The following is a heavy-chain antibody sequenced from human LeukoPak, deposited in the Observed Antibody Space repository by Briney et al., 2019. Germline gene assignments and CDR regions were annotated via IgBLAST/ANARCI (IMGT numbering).Heavy chain of an antibody. J-gene: IGHJ4*02. CDR1: GGSISPYY. Sequence: SETLSLTCTVSGGSISPYYWSWVRQPPGRGLEWIGYIYYSGSTDYNPSLKSRVTTSRDTSKNQFSLKLISVTAADTAVYYCARLSAGIHYYFDSWGQGTLVTVSS. V-gene: IGHV4-59*08. D-gene: IGHD6-13*01. CDR3: ARLSAGIHYYFDS. CDR2: IYYSGST.